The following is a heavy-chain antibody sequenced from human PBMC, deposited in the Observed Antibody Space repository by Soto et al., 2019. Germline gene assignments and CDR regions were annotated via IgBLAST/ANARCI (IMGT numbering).Heavy chain of an antibody. D-gene: IGHD2-2*01. V-gene: IGHV3-74*01. Sequence: GRSLRLSCAASGFTFSNYGMHCVRQRPGEGLVWVSRINTDGSTTNNADSVKGRFTISRDNSKNTLYLRMNSLRAEDTAVYYCAKVRPLRDCTSTSCLGAFDIWGQGTMVTVSS. CDR1: GFTFSNYG. CDR2: INTDGSTT. J-gene: IGHJ3*02. CDR3: AKVRPLRDCTSTSCLGAFDI.